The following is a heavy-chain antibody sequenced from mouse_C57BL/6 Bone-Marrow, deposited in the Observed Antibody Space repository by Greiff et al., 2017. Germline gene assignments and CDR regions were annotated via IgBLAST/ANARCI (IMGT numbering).Heavy chain of an antibody. CDR2: IRLKSDNSAT. Sequence: DVQLVESGGGLVQPGGSMKLSCVASGFTFSNYWMNWVRQSPEKGLEWVAQIRLKSDNSATHYAESVKGRFTISRDDSKSIVYLQMKNSSAEDTGIYYCTAGWYDCLDYWGQGTTLTVSS. D-gene: IGHD1-1*02. V-gene: IGHV6-3*01. J-gene: IGHJ2*01. CDR3: TAGWYDCLDY. CDR1: GFTFSNYW.